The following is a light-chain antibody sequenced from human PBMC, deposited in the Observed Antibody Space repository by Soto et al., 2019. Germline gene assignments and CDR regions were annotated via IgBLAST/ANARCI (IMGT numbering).Light chain of an antibody. V-gene: IGKV1-33*01. CDR1: QDISNY. CDR3: QQYDNLPWT. Sequence: DIQMTQSPSSLSASVGDRVTITCQASQDISNYLNWCQQKPGKAPKLLIYDASNLETGVPSRFSGSGSGTDFTFTISSLQPEDIATYYCQQYDNLPWTFGHGTKVEIK. CDR2: DAS. J-gene: IGKJ1*01.